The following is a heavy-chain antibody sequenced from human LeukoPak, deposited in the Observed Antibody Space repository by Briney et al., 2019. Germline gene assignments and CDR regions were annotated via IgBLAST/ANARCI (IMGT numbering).Heavy chain of an antibody. J-gene: IGHJ5*02. Sequence: GGSPRLSCAASGFTFSSYSMNWVRQAPGMGLEWVSSTSSSGDYVYYADSVKGRFTISRDNAKNSLYLQMNSLRAEDTAVYYCARSGYCSGGSCLNWFDPWGQGTLVTVSS. CDR2: TSSSGDYV. D-gene: IGHD2-15*01. CDR3: ARSGYCSGGSCLNWFDP. V-gene: IGHV3-21*01. CDR1: GFTFSSYS.